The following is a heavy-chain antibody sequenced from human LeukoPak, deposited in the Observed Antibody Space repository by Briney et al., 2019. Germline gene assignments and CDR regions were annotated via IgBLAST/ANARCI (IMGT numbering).Heavy chain of an antibody. CDR2: ISGSADST. CDR3: ARGVGATTFDY. J-gene: IGHJ4*02. Sequence: GGSLRLSCAASGFTFSSYVMYWVRQAPGKGPEWVSTISGSADSTYYAASVKGRFTLSRDNSKNTLYLQMSSLRADDTAVYYCARGVGATTFDYWGQGTLVTVSS. V-gene: IGHV3-23*01. CDR1: GFTFSSYV. D-gene: IGHD1-26*01.